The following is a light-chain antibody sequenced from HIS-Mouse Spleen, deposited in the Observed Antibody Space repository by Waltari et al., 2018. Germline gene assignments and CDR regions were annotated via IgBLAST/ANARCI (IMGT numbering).Light chain of an antibody. CDR2: GSS. J-gene: IGKJ3*01. CDR3: QQYGSSFT. CDR1: QSVSSSY. Sequence: ETVLTQSPGPLSLSPGERATLSCRASQSVSSSYLAWYQQKTGQAPRLLLYGSSSRATGIPDRFSGSGSGTDFTLTISRLEPEDFAVYYCQQYGSSFTFGPGTKVDIK. V-gene: IGKV3-20*01.